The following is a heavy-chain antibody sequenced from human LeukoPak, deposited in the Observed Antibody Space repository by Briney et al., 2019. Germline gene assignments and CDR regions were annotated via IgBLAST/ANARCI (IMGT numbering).Heavy chain of an antibody. D-gene: IGHD3-3*01. J-gene: IGHJ4*02. CDR1: GYNFIAFY. CDR3: AREYDFWRAFDY. Sequence: GASVKVSCKASGYNFIAFYMHWVRQAPGQGLEWMGWINPNSGGTDYAQKFQGRVTMTRDTSISTAYMELSRLRSDDTAVYYCAREYDFWRAFDYWGQGTLVTVSS. V-gene: IGHV1-2*02. CDR2: INPNSGGT.